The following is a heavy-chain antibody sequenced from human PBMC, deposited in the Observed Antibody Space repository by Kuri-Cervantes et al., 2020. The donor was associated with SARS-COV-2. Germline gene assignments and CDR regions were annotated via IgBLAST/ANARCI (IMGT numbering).Heavy chain of an antibody. D-gene: IGHD3-10*01. CDR3: ARSTYYCSGSYPNRYYFDY. CDR2: ISAYNGNT. J-gene: IGHJ4*02. V-gene: IGHV1-18*01. CDR1: GYTFTSYG. Sequence: ASVKVSCKASGYTFTSYGISWVRQAPGQGLEWMGWISAYNGNTNYAQKLQGRVTMTTDTSTSTAYMQLRSLRSDDTAVYYCARSTYYCSGSYPNRYYFDYWGQGTLVTVSS.